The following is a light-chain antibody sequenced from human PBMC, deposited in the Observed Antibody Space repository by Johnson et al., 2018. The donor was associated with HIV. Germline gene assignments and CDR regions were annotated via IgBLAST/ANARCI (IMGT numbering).Light chain of an antibody. CDR2: DNN. J-gene: IGLJ1*01. CDR1: SSNIGNNY. Sequence: QSVLTQPPSVSAAPGQKVTISCSGSSSNIGNNYVSWYQQLPGTAPKLLIYDNNKRPSGIPDRFSGSKSGTSATLAITGLQTGAEADYYCGTWDSSLSVDNYVLGTGTKVTVL. CDR3: GTWDSSLSVDNYV. V-gene: IGLV1-51*01.